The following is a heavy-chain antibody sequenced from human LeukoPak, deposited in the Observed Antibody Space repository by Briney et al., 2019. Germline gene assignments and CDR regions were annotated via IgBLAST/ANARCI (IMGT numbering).Heavy chain of an antibody. CDR3: ARYCSGGSCLLGGAFDI. CDR2: IYYSGST. CDR1: GGSISSSNYY. D-gene: IGHD2-15*01. J-gene: IGHJ3*02. Sequence: SETLSLTCTVSGGSISSSNYYWGWIRQPPGKGLEWIGTIYYSGSTYYNPSLKSRVTISVDRSKNQFSLKLSSVTAADTAVYYCARYCSGGSCLLGGAFDIWGQGTMVTVSS. V-gene: IGHV4-39*07.